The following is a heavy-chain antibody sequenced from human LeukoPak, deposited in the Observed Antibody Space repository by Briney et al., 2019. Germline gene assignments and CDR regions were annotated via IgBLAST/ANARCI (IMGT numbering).Heavy chain of an antibody. V-gene: IGHV1-69*13. CDR2: IIPIFGTA. CDR1: GGTFSSYA. J-gene: IGHJ4*02. D-gene: IGHD6-6*01. CDR3: AREPAARKYYFDY. Sequence: SVKVSCKASGGTFSSYAISWVRQAPGQGLEWMGGIIPIFGTANYAQKFQGRVTIAADESTSTAYMELSSLRSEDTAVYYCAREPAARKYYFDYWGQGTLVTVSS.